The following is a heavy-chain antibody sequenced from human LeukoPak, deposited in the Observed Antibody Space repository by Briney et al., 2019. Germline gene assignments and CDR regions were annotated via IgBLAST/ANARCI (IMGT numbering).Heavy chain of an antibody. J-gene: IGHJ2*01. CDR1: GFSFSDFS. D-gene: IGHD1-14*01. CDR3: AQLLDDNPIRWYFAL. Sequence: GGSLRLSCAASGFSFSDFSMTWIRQTPGRGLEWISYISSSGDSTFYAESVKGRFTISRDNARNFVYLQMNSLRVDDTAVYYCAQLLDDNPIRWYFALWGRGTLVTVSS. CDR2: ISSSGDST. V-gene: IGHV3-11*01.